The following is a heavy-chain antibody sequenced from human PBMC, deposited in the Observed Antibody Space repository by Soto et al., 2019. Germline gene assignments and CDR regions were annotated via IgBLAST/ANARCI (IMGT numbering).Heavy chain of an antibody. V-gene: IGHV1-69*12. D-gene: IGHD6-19*01. Sequence: QVQLVQSGAEVKKPGSSVKVSCKASGGTFSSYAISWVRQAPGQGLEWMGGIIPFFGTANYAQKFQGRVTRTADXXTXTDXMELSSLRSEAPAVYDCASPRGAVAGDCFYYGIDVWGQGTTVTVSS. CDR3: ASPRGAVAGDCFYYGIDV. J-gene: IGHJ6*02. CDR1: GGTFSSYA. CDR2: IIPFFGTA.